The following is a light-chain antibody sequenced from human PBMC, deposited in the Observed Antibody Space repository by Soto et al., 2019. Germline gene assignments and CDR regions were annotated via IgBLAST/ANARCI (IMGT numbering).Light chain of an antibody. J-gene: IGKJ3*01. CDR3: QVYGSSPLFT. CDR1: QSISDTY. CDR2: AAS. Sequence: DIVLTQSPGTLSLSPGDRATLSCRASQSISDTYLAGYQQKPGQAPRLLIYAASTRATGIPDRFSGSGSGANFPLTISGLEPEDFAVYYCQVYGSSPLFTFGPGTRVDIK. V-gene: IGKV3-20*01.